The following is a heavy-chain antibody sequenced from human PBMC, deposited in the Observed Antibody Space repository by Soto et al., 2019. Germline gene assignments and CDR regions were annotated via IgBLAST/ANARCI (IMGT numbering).Heavy chain of an antibody. CDR3: AKEDSGYAYYYYGMDV. CDR2: ISNDGLNT. V-gene: IGHV3-30*18. D-gene: IGHD5-12*01. J-gene: IGHJ6*02. Sequence: LRLSCGDSGLLFSTYAMHWVRQAPGKGLEWVASISNDGLNTHYAESVKGRFTISRDNSKDTLYLQMNSLRVEDTAVYFCAKEDSGYAYYYYGMDVWGQGTTVTVSS. CDR1: GLLFSTYA.